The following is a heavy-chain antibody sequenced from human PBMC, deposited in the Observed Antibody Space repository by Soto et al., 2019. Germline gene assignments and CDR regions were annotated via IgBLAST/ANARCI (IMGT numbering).Heavy chain of an antibody. J-gene: IGHJ4*02. Sequence: QLQLQESGPGLVKPSETLSLTCTVSGGSISSSSYYWGWIRQPPGKGLEWIGSIYYSGSTYYNPSLKSRVTISVDTSKSQFSMKRSSVTAADTAVYYCARNGESYYDILTGPDYWGQGTLVTVS. D-gene: IGHD3-9*01. CDR3: ARNGESYYDILTGPDY. V-gene: IGHV4-39*01. CDR1: GGSISSSSYY. CDR2: IYYSGST.